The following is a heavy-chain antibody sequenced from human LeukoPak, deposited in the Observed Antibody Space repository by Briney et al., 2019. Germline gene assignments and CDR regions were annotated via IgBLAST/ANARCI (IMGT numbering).Heavy chain of an antibody. CDR1: GYTFTSYD. J-gene: IGHJ4*02. CDR3: ARRYAELDY. V-gene: IGHV1-8*03. Sequence: GASVKVSCKASGYTFTSYDINWGRQATGQGLEWMGGMNPNSGNTGYAQKCQGRVTITTNNSISTAYMELSSLSSADTAVYYCARRYAELDYWGQGTLVTVSS. CDR2: MNPNSGNT. D-gene: IGHD5-12*01.